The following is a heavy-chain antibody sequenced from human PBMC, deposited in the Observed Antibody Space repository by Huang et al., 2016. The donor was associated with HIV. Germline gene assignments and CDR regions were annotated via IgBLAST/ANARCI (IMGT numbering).Heavy chain of an antibody. J-gene: IGHJ4*02. Sequence: QVQLQESGPGLVKPSQTLSLTCTVSGGSISSDDYFWHWVRQSPGKGLEWIGYIFCSGSTYYNPSLKRRVAISVDSSKNQFSLRLSSVTAADTAVYYCARSFGELLVSFYFDSWGQGILVTVSS. V-gene: IGHV4-30-4*08. CDR2: IFCSGST. CDR1: GGSISSDDYF. CDR3: ARSFGELLVSFYFDS. D-gene: IGHD3-10*01.